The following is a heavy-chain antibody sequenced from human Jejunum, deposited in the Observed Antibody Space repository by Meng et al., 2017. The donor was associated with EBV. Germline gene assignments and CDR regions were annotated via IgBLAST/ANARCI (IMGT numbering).Heavy chain of an antibody. D-gene: IGHD3-22*01. CDR3: ARGSDSSGYVYVYFDY. CDR1: GDSISSNDYY. Sequence: QGSGPGLVKPSETRALTCNVFGDSISSNDYYWGWIRQPPGKGLEWIGSIYYSGSTYYNPPLKSRVTISVDTSKNQLSLRLSSVTAADTAVYYCARGSDSSGYVYVYFDYWGQGTPVTVSS. V-gene: IGHV4-39*07. CDR2: IYYSGST. J-gene: IGHJ4*02.